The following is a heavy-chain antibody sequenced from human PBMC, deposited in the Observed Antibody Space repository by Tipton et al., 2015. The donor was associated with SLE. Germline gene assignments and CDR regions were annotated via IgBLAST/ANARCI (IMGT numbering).Heavy chain of an antibody. CDR3: MVQGDPYSYYGMDV. CDR2: IYYSGST. J-gene: IGHJ6*02. D-gene: IGHD3-10*01. Sequence: TLSLTCTVSGGSISSSSYYWGWIRQPPGKGLEWIGSIYYSGSTYYNPSLKSRVTISVDTSKNQFSLKLSSVTAADTAVYYCMVQGDPYSYYGMDVWGQGTTVTVSS. V-gene: IGHV4-39*07. CDR1: GGSISSSSYY.